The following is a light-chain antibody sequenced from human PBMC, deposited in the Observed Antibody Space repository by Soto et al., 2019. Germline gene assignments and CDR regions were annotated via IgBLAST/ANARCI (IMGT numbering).Light chain of an antibody. J-gene: IGKJ4*01. CDR3: QQYKTFPLT. V-gene: IGKV1-5*03. CDR1: QSLSSW. CDR2: KAS. Sequence: DIQMTQSPSTLSASVGDRVTITCRASQSLSSWLAWYQEKPGKAPKLLIYKASSLDSGVPSRFSGSGSETEVTLISSSLQPDDFATYYCQQYKTFPLTFGGGTKVEIK.